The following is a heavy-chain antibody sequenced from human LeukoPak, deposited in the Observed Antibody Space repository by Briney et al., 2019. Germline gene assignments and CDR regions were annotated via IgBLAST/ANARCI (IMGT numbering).Heavy chain of an antibody. CDR3: ARGRGGGYCSSTSCSSRYTWFDP. D-gene: IGHD2-2*01. CDR1: GGSLSGYY. V-gene: IGHV4-34*01. Sequence: SETLSLTCAVYGGSLSGYYWSWIRQPPGKGLEWIGEINHSGSTNYNPSLKSRVTISVDTSKNQFSLKLSSVTAADTAVYYCARGRGGGYCSSTSCSSRYTWFDPWGQGTLVTVSS. CDR2: INHSGST. J-gene: IGHJ5*02.